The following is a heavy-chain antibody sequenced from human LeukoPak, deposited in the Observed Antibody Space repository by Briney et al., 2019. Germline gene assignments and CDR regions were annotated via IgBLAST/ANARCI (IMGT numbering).Heavy chain of an antibody. D-gene: IGHD6-13*01. CDR1: GFTFDDYA. Sequence: GGSRRLSCAASGFTFDDYAMHWVRQAPGKGLEWVSGISWNSGSIGYADSVKGRFTISRDNAKNSLYLQMNSLRAEDTALYYCAKDTDGAAAGTTWGHWGQGTLVTVSS. J-gene: IGHJ4*02. CDR3: AKDTDGAAAGTTWGH. CDR2: ISWNSGSI. V-gene: IGHV3-9*01.